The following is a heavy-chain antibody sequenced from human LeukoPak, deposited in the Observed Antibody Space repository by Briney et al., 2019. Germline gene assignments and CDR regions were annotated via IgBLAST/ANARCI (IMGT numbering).Heavy chain of an antibody. CDR2: ISYDGSNK. V-gene: IGHV3-30-3*01. CDR1: GFTFSSYA. J-gene: IGHJ6*03. CDR3: ARGVVVPAAPKDYYYYYMDV. Sequence: GGSLRLSCAASGFTFSSYAMHWVRQAPGKGLEWVAVISYDGSNKYYADSVMGRFTISRDNSKNTLYLQMNSLRAEDTAVYYCARGVVVPAAPKDYYYYYMDVWGKGTTVTVSS. D-gene: IGHD2-2*01.